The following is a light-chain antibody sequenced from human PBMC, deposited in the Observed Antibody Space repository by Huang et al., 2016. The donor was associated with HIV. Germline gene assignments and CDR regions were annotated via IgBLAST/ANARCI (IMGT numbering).Light chain of an antibody. J-gene: IGKJ2*01. V-gene: IGKV3-15*01. CDR2: GAS. Sequence: DTVMTQTPATLSVSPGARATLSCRASQSVGSKLAWFQQKPGQAPRLLIHGASTRATGIPARFSGSGSGTEFTLTISSLQSEDFAVYYCQQYNNWPYTFSQGTKLEIK. CDR3: QQYNNWPYT. CDR1: QSVGSK.